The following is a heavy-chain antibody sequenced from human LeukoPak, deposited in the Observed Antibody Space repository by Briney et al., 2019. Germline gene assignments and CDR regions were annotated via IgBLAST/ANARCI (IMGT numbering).Heavy chain of an antibody. CDR2: IIPILGIA. J-gene: IGHJ5*02. Sequence: SVKVSCKASGGTFSSYAISWVRQAPGQGLEWMGRIIPILGIANYAQKFQGRVTITADKSTSTAYMELSSLRSEDTAVYYCARIAVAGPNNWFDPWGQGTLVTVSS. CDR3: ARIAVAGPNNWFDP. D-gene: IGHD6-19*01. CDR1: GGTFSSYA. V-gene: IGHV1-69*04.